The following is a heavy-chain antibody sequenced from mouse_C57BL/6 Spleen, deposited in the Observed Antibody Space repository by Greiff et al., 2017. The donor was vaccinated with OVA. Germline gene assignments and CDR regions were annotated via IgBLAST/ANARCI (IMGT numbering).Heavy chain of an antibody. D-gene: IGHD1-1*01. V-gene: IGHV1-64*01. CDR2: IHPNSGST. Sequence: VQLQQPGAELVKPGASVKLSCKASGYTFTSYWMHWVKQRPGQGLEWIGMIHPNSGSTNYNEKFKSKATLTVDKSSSTAYMQLSSLTSEDSAVYYCAGTTVVKGYFDVWGTGTTVTVSS. CDR3: AGTTVVKGYFDV. CDR1: GYTFTSYW. J-gene: IGHJ1*03.